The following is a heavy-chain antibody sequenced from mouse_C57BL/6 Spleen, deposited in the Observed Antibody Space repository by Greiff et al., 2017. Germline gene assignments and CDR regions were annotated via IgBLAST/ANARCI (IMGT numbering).Heavy chain of an antibody. D-gene: IGHD3-3*01. Sequence: QVQLKESGPELVKPGASVKLSCKASGYTFTSYALNWVKQRPGQGLEWIGWIYPRGGSTKYNEKFKGKATLTVDTSSSTAYMELHSLTSEDSAVYFCARGDGNYFDYWGQGTTLTVSS. CDR2: IYPRGGST. J-gene: IGHJ2*01. V-gene: IGHV1-85*01. CDR3: ARGDGNYFDY. CDR1: GYTFTSYA.